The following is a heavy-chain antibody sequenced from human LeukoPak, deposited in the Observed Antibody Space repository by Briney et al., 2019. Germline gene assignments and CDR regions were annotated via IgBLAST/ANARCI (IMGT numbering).Heavy chain of an antibody. Sequence: PGGSLRLSCAASEFTFSSYNMNWVRQAPGKGLEWVAVISYDGSNKYYADSVKGRFTISRDNSKNTLYLQMNSLRAEDTAVYYCAREVVVVPAAMAFDYWGQGTLVTVSS. CDR1: EFTFSSYN. CDR3: AREVVVVPAAMAFDY. V-gene: IGHV3-30-3*01. J-gene: IGHJ4*02. CDR2: ISYDGSNK. D-gene: IGHD2-2*01.